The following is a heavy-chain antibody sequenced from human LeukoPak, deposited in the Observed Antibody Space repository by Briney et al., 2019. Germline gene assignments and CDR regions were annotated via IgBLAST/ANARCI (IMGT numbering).Heavy chain of an antibody. V-gene: IGHV3-23*01. CDR2: IGVRGGSS. CDR3: ARSRYCSGGSCYYFDY. J-gene: IGHJ4*02. D-gene: IGHD2-15*01. Sequence: GGSLRLSCAASGFTFADYAMTWVRQAPGKGLEWVSVIGVRGGSSYYADSAKGRFTISRDNSKNTLYLQMNSLRAEDTAVYYCARSRYCSGGSCYYFDYWSQGTLVTVSS. CDR1: GFTFADYA.